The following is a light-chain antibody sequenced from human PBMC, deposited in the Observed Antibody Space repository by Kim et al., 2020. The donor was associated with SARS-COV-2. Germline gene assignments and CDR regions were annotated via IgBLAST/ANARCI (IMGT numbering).Light chain of an antibody. J-gene: IGLJ1*01. CDR2: SNN. CDR3: AAWDDSLNGYV. CDR1: SSNIGSNT. Sequence: QSVLTQPPSASGTPGQRVTISCSGSSSNIGSNTVDWYQQLPGTAPKLLIYSNNQRPSGFPDRFSGSKSGTSASLAISGLQSEDEADYSCAAWDDSLNGYVFGTGTKVTVI. V-gene: IGLV1-44*01.